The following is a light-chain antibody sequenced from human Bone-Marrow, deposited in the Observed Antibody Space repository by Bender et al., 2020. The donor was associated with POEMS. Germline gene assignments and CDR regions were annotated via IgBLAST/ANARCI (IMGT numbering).Light chain of an antibody. CDR1: SSDVGGYNR. CDR2: EDS. J-gene: IGLJ2*01. V-gene: IGLV2-14*02. CDR3: SSYTVNSHTSSSSVL. Sequence: QSALTQPASVSGSPGQSITISCTGTSSDVGGYNRVSWYQHLPGNAPKLMIYEDSKRPSGVSDRFSGSKSGNTASLTISGLQTEDEADYYCSSYTVNSHTSSSSVLFGGGTKLTVL.